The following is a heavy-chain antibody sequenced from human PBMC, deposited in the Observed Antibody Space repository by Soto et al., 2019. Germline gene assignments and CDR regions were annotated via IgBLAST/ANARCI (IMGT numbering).Heavy chain of an antibody. CDR2: SWYDGRKE. Sequence: QVQLVESGGGVVQPGTSLRLSCEASGFSFSKYVMHWVRQAPGEGPEWVALSWYDGRKENYADSVKGRFTISRDNSKNTLFLQMNSLRAEDTAVYYCASEEVGTTKFDRWGQGTLVTVSS. V-gene: IGHV3-33*01. CDR3: ASEEVGTTKFDR. D-gene: IGHD1-26*01. J-gene: IGHJ4*02. CDR1: GFSFSKYV.